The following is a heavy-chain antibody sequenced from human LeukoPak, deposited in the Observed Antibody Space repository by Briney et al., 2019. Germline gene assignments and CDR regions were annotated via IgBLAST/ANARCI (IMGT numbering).Heavy chain of an antibody. CDR3: ARDPYDFWSGYCEY. CDR2: INSDGSST. J-gene: IGHJ4*02. Sequence: PGGYLSRACSASGFTFSNTWMEWVRPAPGKGLVWVLRINSDGSSTTYAGSVKGRFTISRDNAKNTLYLQMNSLRGEDTAVYYCARDPYDFWSGYCEYWGRGTLVTVSS. V-gene: IGHV3-74*01. CDR1: GFTFSNTW. D-gene: IGHD3-3*01.